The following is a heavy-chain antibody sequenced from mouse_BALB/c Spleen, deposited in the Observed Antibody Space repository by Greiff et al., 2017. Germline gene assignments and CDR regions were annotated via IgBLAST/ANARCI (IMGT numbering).Heavy chain of an antibody. V-gene: IGHV3-6*02. J-gene: IGHJ4*01. CDR2: ISYDGSN. CDR1: GYSFTSGYF. CDR3: ARAGRTYYDCSYAMDY. Sequence: EVQLQQSGPGLVKPSQSLSLTCSVTGYSFTSGYFWSWIRPFPGNILEWMCYISYDGSNNYNPSLKNRISITRDTSKNQFFLKLNSVTTEDTATYYCARAGRTYYDCSYAMDYWGQGTSVTVSA. D-gene: IGHD2-4*01.